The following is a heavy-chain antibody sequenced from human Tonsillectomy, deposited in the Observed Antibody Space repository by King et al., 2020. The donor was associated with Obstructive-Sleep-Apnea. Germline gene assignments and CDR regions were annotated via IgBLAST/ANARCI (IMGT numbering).Heavy chain of an antibody. CDR2: ISYDGSNK. V-gene: IGHV3-30*04. J-gene: IGHJ4*02. CDR3: ARSPRGYSQLDY. D-gene: IGHD5-18*01. CDR1: GFTFSSYA. Sequence: QVQLVESGGGVVQPGRSRRLSCAASGFTFSSYAMHWVRQAPGKGLEWGAVISYDGSNKYYADSVKGRFTISRDNSKNTLYLQMNSLRAEDTAVYYCARSPRGYSQLDYWGQGTLVTVSS.